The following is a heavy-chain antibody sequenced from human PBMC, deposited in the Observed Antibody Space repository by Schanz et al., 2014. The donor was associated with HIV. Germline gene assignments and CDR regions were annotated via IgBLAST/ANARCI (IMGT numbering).Heavy chain of an antibody. Sequence: EVQLVESGGGLVKPGGSLRLSCAASGFTLSSYTMTWVRQAPGKGLEWVSSISSGNSYIYYADSVKGRFTISRDNSKKTLYLHMRSLGVGDTAVYYCAKGGPTVLTGFDQWGQGTLVTVSS. V-gene: IGHV3-21*04. CDR3: AKGGPTVLTGFDQ. J-gene: IGHJ4*02. CDR2: ISSGNSYI. D-gene: IGHD4-17*01. CDR1: GFTLSSYT.